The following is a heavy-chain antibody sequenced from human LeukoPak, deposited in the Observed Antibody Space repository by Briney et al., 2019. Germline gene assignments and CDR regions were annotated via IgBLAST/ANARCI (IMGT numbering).Heavy chain of an antibody. CDR3: AKDGVIYYDILTGYFDY. CDR1: GFTFSSYA. J-gene: IGHJ4*02. Sequence: GGSLRLSCAASGFTFSSYAMSWVRQAPGKGLEWVSAISGSGGSTYYADSVKGRFTISRDNSKNTLYLQMNSLRAEDTAVYYCAKDGVIYYDILTGYFDYWGQGTLVTVSS. D-gene: IGHD3-9*01. CDR2: ISGSGGST. V-gene: IGHV3-23*01.